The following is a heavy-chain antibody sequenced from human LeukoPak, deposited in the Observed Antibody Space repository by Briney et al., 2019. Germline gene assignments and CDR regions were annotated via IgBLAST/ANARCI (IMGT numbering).Heavy chain of an antibody. CDR2: IYYSGST. D-gene: IGHD3-9*01. Sequence: PSETLSLTCTVSGGSISSGGYSWSRIRQHPGKGLEWIGYIYYSGSTYYNPSLKSRVTISVDTSKNQFSLKLSSVTAADTAVYYCARRDILTGYWFDPWGQGTLVTVSS. V-gene: IGHV4-31*03. J-gene: IGHJ5*02. CDR1: GGSISSGGYS. CDR3: ARRDILTGYWFDP.